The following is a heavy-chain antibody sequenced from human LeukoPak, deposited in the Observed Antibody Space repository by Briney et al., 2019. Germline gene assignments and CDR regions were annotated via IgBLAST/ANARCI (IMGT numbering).Heavy chain of an antibody. CDR3: ARDGEYSSSWYSAFDI. CDR1: GYTFPSYA. V-gene: IGHV1-3*01. CDR2: INAGSGNT. Sequence: ASVTVSCKASGYTFPSYALHWLRQAPGQRLEWMGWINAGSGNTKYSQKFQGRVTITRDTSASTAYMELSSLRSEDTAVYYCARDGEYSSSWYSAFDIWGQGTMVTVSS. J-gene: IGHJ3*02. D-gene: IGHD6-13*01.